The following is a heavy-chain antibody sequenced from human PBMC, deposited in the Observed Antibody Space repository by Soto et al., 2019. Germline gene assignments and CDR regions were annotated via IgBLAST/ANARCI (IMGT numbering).Heavy chain of an antibody. Sequence: SETLSLTWTVSGGSISSVNYYWCRIRQPPGKGLEWIGFISYSGTTHYSASLRSRVSISVDTSKNQFSLDLSSVTAADTAVYYCAAETKSYFYGMDVWGQGTTVTVSS. CDR2: ISYSGTT. CDR1: GGSISSVNYY. CDR3: AAETKSYFYGMDV. J-gene: IGHJ6*02. V-gene: IGHV4-30-4*01.